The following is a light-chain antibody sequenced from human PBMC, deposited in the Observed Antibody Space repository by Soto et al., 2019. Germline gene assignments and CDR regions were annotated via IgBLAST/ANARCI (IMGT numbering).Light chain of an antibody. CDR1: QDINNF. J-gene: IGKJ4*01. CDR2: DTS. CDR3: QQYENLPPT. Sequence: DIRMTQSPSSLSASVGDRITITCQASQDINNFLNWYQQKPEKAPRLLIYDTSNVEGGVPSRCRGTGSGTDFTFTISSLQPEDIATYYCQQYENLPPTFGGGTKLEIK. V-gene: IGKV1-33*01.